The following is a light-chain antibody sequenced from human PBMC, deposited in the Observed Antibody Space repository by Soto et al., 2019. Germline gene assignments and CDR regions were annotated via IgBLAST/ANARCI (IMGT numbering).Light chain of an antibody. Sequence: QSALTQPRSVSGSPGQSVTISCTGTSSDVGGYNYVSWYQQHPDKAPKVMIYDVSKRPSGVPDRFSGSKSGNTASLTISGLQAEDEADYYCCSYATSTTSHVVFGGGTKLTVL. CDR3: CSYATSTTSHVV. CDR2: DVS. CDR1: SSDVGGYNY. J-gene: IGLJ2*01. V-gene: IGLV2-11*01.